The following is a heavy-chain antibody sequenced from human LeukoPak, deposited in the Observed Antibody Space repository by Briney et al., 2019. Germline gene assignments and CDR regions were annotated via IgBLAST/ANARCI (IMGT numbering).Heavy chain of an antibody. V-gene: IGHV4-39*01. J-gene: IGHJ6*02. CDR1: GGSISSSSYY. D-gene: IGHD5-18*01. CDR3: ARWSYGYPPYYYGMDV. CDR2: IYYSGST. Sequence: PSETLSLTCTVSGGSISSSSYYWGWIRQPPGKGLEWIGSIYYSGSTYYNPSLKSRVTISVDTSKNQFSLKLSSVTAADTAVYYCARWSYGYPPYYYGMDVWGQGTTVTVSS.